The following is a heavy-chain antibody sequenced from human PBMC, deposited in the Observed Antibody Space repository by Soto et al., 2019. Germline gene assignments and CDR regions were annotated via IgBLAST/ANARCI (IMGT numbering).Heavy chain of an antibody. J-gene: IGHJ5*02. V-gene: IGHV1-3*01. Sequence: GASVKVSCKASGYTFTSYAMHWVRQAPGQRLEWMGWINAGNGNTKYSQKFQGRVTITRDTSASTAYMELSSLRSEDTAVYYCARDDRAYDILTGYYLDPNWFDPWGQGTLVTVSS. D-gene: IGHD3-9*01. CDR2: INAGNGNT. CDR1: GYTFTSYA. CDR3: ARDDRAYDILTGYYLDPNWFDP.